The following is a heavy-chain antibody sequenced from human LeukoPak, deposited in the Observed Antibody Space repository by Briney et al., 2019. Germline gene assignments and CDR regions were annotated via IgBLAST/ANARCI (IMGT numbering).Heavy chain of an antibody. Sequence: GGSLRLSCAASGFTFSSCEMNWVRQAPGKGLEWVSYISSSGSNIYYADCVKGRFTISRDNAKNSLYLQMNSLRAEDTAVYYCAREPRRRIAVAGTSDAFDIWGQGTMVTVS. J-gene: IGHJ3*02. CDR2: ISSSGSNI. CDR1: GFTFSSCE. D-gene: IGHD6-19*01. CDR3: AREPRRRIAVAGTSDAFDI. V-gene: IGHV3-48*03.